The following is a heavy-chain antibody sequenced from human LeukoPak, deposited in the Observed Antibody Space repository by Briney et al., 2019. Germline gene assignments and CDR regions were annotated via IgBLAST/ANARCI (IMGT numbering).Heavy chain of an antibody. V-gene: IGHV3-21*01. D-gene: IGHD3-3*01. J-gene: IGHJ3*02. CDR3: ARGNFGVVHDGFDI. CDR2: VSSSTTYI. CDR1: GFTFSSYN. Sequence: GGSLRLSCAAPGFTFSSYNMNWVRQAPGKGLEWVSSVSSSTTYIYYADSVKGRFTISRDNAKNSLYLQMSSLRAEDTAVYYCARGNFGVVHDGFDIWGQGTMVTVSS.